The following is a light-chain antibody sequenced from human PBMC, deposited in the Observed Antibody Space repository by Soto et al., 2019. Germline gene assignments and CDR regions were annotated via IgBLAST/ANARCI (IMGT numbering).Light chain of an antibody. CDR3: CSYAGNNTFDV. CDR2: NYR. J-gene: IGLJ1*01. Sequence: QSVLTQPRSVSGSPGQSVTISCTGTSSDVGKYNYIYGYQQHQGKAPNLMIYNYRKRPSPAPDRFSCSKSSTTTSPTISGLQTQDKAEDDYCSYAGNNTFDVFGTGTKVTVL. CDR1: SSDVGKYNY. V-gene: IGLV2-11*01.